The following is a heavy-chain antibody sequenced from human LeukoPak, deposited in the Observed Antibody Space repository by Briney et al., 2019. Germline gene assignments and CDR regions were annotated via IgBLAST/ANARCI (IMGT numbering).Heavy chain of an antibody. Sequence: SETLSLTCAVYGGSFSGYYWSWIRQPPGKGLEWIGYIYYSGSAYYNPSLKSRVTISVDTSENQFSLKLSSVTAADTAVYYCARVNYGSATKEDYWGQGTLVTVSS. CDR3: ARVNYGSATKEDY. J-gene: IGHJ4*02. CDR1: GGSFSGYY. V-gene: IGHV4-34*09. D-gene: IGHD3-10*01. CDR2: IYYSGSA.